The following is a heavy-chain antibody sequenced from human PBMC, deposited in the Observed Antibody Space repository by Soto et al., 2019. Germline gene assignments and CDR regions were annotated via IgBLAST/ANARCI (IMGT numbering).Heavy chain of an antibody. CDR3: ARPPWGDRPGVDYYYMDV. CDR2: ISSSSSTI. V-gene: IGHV3-48*01. Sequence: GGSLRLSCAASGFTFSSYSMNWVRQAPGKGLEWVSYISSSSSTIYYADSVKGRFTISRDNAKNSLYLQMNSLRAEDTAVYYCARPPWGDRPGVDYYYMDVWGKGTTVTVSS. J-gene: IGHJ6*03. D-gene: IGHD2-8*01. CDR1: GFTFSSYS.